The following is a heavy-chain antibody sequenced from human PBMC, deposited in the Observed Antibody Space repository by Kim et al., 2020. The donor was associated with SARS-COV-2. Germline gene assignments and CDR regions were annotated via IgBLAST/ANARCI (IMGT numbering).Heavy chain of an antibody. CDR2: VNPKTGST. V-gene: IGHV1-18*01. Sequence: ASVKVSCQASGYTFTTNAFSWLRQPPGQGLEWMGWVNPKTGSTKYAEKFEGRVTLSTDTSAATAYMELRRLRSDDTAVYYCARDYRVRYFDWSQPGHEALDMWGQGTMVTVSS. D-gene: IGHD3-9*01. J-gene: IGHJ3*02. CDR1: GYTFTTNA. CDR3: ARDYRVRYFDWSQPGHEALDM.